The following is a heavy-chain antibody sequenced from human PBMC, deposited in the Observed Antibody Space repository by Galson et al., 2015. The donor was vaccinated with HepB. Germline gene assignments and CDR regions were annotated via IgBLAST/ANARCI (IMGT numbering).Heavy chain of an antibody. CDR1: GYTFTGYY. D-gene: IGHD1-26*01. Sequence: SCKASGYTFTGYYLHWVRQAPGQGLEWMGWINPNSGGTNYAQKFQGRVTMTRDTSISTAYMELSRLRSDDTAVYYCARDSGSYFRGWFDPWGQGTLVTVSS. V-gene: IGHV1-2*02. CDR3: ARDSGSYFRGWFDP. J-gene: IGHJ5*02. CDR2: INPNSGGT.